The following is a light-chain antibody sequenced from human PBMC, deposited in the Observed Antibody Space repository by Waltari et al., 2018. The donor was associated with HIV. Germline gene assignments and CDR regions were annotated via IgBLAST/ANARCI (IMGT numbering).Light chain of an antibody. V-gene: IGLV2-14*01. J-gene: IGLJ2*01. Sequence: QSALTQPASVSGSPGQSITISCTGTSSDVGGYNYVSWYHQHPGKAPKLMIYVVSNRPSGVSNRFSGSKSGNTASLTISGLQAEDEADYYCSSYTSSSTHVVFGGGTKLTVL. CDR2: VVS. CDR1: SSDVGGYNY. CDR3: SSYTSSSTHVV.